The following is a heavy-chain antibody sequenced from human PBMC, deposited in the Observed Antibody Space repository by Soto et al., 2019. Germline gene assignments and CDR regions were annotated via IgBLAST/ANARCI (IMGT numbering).Heavy chain of an antibody. J-gene: IGHJ4*02. CDR3: ARDKPFSAGY. Sequence: QVQLVQSGTEVKKPGASVKVSCKASGYTFLDFYIHWVLQAPGQGLECMGFINPSGGGTTYAQQFQGRLTMTRDTSTSTVYMELISLRSEDTAIYYCARDKPFSAGYWGQGTLVT. V-gene: IGHV1-46*01. D-gene: IGHD3-3*02. CDR2: INPSGGGT. CDR1: GYTFLDFY.